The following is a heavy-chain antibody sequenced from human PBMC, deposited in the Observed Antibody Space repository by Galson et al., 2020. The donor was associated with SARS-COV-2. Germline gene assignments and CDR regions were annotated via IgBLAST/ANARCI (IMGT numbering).Heavy chain of an antibody. CDR1: GFSFSSYS. Sequence: GGSLRLSCAASGFSFSSYSMNWVRQAPGKGLEWVSYIRSRSSTIYYADSVKGRFTISRDNAKNSLYLQMNSLRDEDTAVYYCARDHLELINYNYYYGMDVWGQGTTVTVSS. V-gene: IGHV3-48*02. D-gene: IGHD1-7*01. CDR3: ARDHLELINYNYYYGMDV. CDR2: IRSRSSTI. J-gene: IGHJ6*02.